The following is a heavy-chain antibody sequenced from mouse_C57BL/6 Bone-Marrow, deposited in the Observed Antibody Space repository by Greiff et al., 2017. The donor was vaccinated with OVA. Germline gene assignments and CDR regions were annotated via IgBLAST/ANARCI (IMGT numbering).Heavy chain of an antibody. CDR2: IDPSDSYT. Sequence: QVQLQQPGAELVKPGASVKLSCKASGYTFTSYWMQWVKQRPGQGLEWIGEIDPSDSYTNYNKKFKGKATLTVDTSSSTAYMQLSSLTSEDSAVYYCARELGDWYFDVWGTGTTVTVSS. J-gene: IGHJ1*03. CDR3: ARELGDWYFDV. D-gene: IGHD4-1*01. CDR1: GYTFTSYW. V-gene: IGHV1-50*01.